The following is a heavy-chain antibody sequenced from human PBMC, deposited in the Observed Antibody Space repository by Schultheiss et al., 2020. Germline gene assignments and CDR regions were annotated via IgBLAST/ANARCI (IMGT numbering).Heavy chain of an antibody. D-gene: IGHD6-19*01. CDR3: ARGTIAVAGNK. CDR2: IYYSGST. V-gene: IGHV4-59*01. J-gene: IGHJ4*02. Sequence: SETLSLTCTVSGGSISSYYWSWIRQPPGKGLEWIGSIYYSGSTYYNPSLKSRVTISVDTSKNQFSLKLSSVTAADTAVYYCARGTIAVAGNKWGQGTLVTVSS. CDR1: GGSISSYY.